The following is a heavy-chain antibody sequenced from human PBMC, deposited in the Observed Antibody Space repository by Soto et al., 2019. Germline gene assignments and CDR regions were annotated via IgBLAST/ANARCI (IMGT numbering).Heavy chain of an antibody. V-gene: IGHV3-23*01. CDR1: GFTFNNYA. J-gene: IGHJ4*02. D-gene: IGHD6-6*01. Sequence: VHLLGSGGGLVNLGGSLRLSCAASGFTFNNYAVSWARQTPGKGLEWVATISASGAYTFYADSVKGRFTISRDNSQNTLFLHMRSLRAGDTATYYCAKEVIAARPYYFDHWGQGTLVTVSS. CDR2: ISASGAYT. CDR3: AKEVIAARPYYFDH.